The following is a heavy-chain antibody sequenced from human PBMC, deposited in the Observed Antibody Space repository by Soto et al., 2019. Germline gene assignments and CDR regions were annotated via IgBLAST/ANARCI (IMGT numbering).Heavy chain of an antibody. CDR2: IGGSSSYT. Sequence: QVQLVESGGDLVKPGGSLRLSCAASGFPFSDYYMSWIRQAPGKGLEWVSSIGGSSSYTNYADSVKGRFTISRDNAKNSLYLQMNSLRAEDTAAYYCARRRPTGYYNYWGQGTLVTVSA. CDR1: GFPFSDYY. V-gene: IGHV3-11*05. J-gene: IGHJ4*02. CDR3: ARRRPTGYYNY. D-gene: IGHD3-9*01.